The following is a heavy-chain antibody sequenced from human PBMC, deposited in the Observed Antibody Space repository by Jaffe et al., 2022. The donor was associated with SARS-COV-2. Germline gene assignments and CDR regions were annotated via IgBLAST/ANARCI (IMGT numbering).Heavy chain of an antibody. Sequence: QVQLQESGPGLVKPSQTLSLTCTVSGGSISSGSYYWSWIRQPAGKGLEWIGRIYTSGSTNYNPSLKSRVTISVDTSKNQFSLKLSSVTAADTAVYYCAREGGREVYYDRTPAHAFDIWGQGTMVTVSS. CDR3: AREGGREVYYDRTPAHAFDI. CDR2: IYTSGST. CDR1: GGSISSGSYY. V-gene: IGHV4-61*02. J-gene: IGHJ3*02. D-gene: IGHD3-22*01.